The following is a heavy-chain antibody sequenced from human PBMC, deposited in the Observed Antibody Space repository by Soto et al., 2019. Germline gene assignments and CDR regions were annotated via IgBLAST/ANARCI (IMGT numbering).Heavy chain of an antibody. CDR3: ARSDGRY. J-gene: IGHJ4*02. V-gene: IGHV4-59*01. CDR2: IYYSGST. CDR1: GGSISSYY. Sequence: QVQLQESGPGLVKPSETLSLTCTVSGGSISSYYWSWIRQPPGKGLEWIGYIYYSGSTNYNPSLKSRVTISVDTSKNQFSLKLSSVPAADTAGSSCARSDGRYWGQGTLVTVSS.